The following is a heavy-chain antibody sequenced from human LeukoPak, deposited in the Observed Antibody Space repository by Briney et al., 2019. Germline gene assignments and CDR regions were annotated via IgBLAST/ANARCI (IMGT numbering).Heavy chain of an antibody. D-gene: IGHD4-11*01. V-gene: IGHV1-2*02. CDR2: INPNSGGT. CDR1: GYTFTGYY. J-gene: IGHJ6*02. Sequence: ASVKVSCKASGYTFTGYYMHWVRQAPGQGLEWMGWINPNSGGTNYAQKFQGRVTMTRDTSISTAYMELSRLRSDDTAVYYCARDLGTTVALYYYYGMDVWDQGTTVTVSS. CDR3: ARDLGTTVALYYYYGMDV.